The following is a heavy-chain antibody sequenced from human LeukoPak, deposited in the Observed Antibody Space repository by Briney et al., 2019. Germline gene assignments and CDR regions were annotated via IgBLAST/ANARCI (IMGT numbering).Heavy chain of an antibody. CDR3: ARDVSGYTGDGFDP. CDR1: GFTFSTYS. Sequence: GGSLRLSCVASGFTFSTYSINWVRHAPGKGLEWISYISSGGTTIYYADSVKGRFTISRDNAKNSLYLQMNSLRDEDTAVYYCARDVSGYTGDGFDPWGQGTLVTVSS. J-gene: IGHJ5*02. V-gene: IGHV3-48*02. CDR2: ISSGGTTI. D-gene: IGHD6-13*01.